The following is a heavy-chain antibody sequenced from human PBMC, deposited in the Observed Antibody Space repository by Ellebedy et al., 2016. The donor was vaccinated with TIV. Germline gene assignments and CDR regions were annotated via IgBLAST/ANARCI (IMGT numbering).Heavy chain of an antibody. CDR1: GFTFSSYS. CDR2: ISSSSSYI. D-gene: IGHD5-12*01. V-gene: IGHV3-21*01. Sequence: GESLKISCAASGFTFSSYSMNWVRQARGRGLEWVSSISSSSSYIYYADTVKGRFTISRDNAKNSLYLQMNSLRAEDTAVYYCAIARGGYDWADGMDVWGQGTTVTVSS. CDR3: AIARGGYDWADGMDV. J-gene: IGHJ6*02.